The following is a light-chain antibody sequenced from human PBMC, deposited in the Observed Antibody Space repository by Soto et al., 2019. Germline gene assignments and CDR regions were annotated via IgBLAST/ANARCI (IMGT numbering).Light chain of an antibody. CDR3: QQTYSDLWT. V-gene: IGKV1-39*01. J-gene: IGKJ1*01. CDR1: QSISHY. CDR2: AAS. Sequence: DIQVTQSPSSLSASVGDRVTITCRASQSISHYLNWYQHKAGKAPRLLTYAASNLQSGVPSRFSGSRSGTDFTLTISSLQPEDFASYYCQQTYSDLWTFGQGTKVEIK.